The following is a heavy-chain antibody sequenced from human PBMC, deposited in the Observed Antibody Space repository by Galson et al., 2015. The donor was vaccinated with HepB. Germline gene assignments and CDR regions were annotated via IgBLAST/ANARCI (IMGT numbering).Heavy chain of an antibody. J-gene: IGHJ4*02. CDR1: GYTFTSYG. Sequence: SVKVSCKASGYTFTSYGISWVRQAPGQGLEWMGWISAYNGNTNYAQKLQGRVTMTTDTSTSTAYMELRSLRSDDTAVYYCARDLTKQSTVTTPTDYWGQGTLVTVSS. V-gene: IGHV1-18*04. D-gene: IGHD4-17*01. CDR2: ISAYNGNT. CDR3: ARDLTKQSTVTTPTDY.